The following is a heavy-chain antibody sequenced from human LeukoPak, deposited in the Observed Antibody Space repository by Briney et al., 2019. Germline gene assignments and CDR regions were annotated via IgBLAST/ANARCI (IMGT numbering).Heavy chain of an antibody. D-gene: IGHD3-16*02. CDR1: GFTFSSYW. Sequence: SGGSLRLSCAASGFTFSSYWMSWVRQAPGKGLGWVANIKQDGSENIYVDSVKGRFTISRDNAKNSLYLQMNSLRAEDTAVYYCARIQSYRYSCFDYWGQGTLVTVSS. V-gene: IGHV3-7*01. J-gene: IGHJ4*02. CDR2: IKQDGSEN. CDR3: ARIQSYRYSCFDY.